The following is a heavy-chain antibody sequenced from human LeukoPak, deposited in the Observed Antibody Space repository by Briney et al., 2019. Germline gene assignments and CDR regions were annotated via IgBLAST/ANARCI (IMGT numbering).Heavy chain of an antibody. Sequence: QPGRSLRLSCAASGFTFSSYAMTWVRQAPGQGLEWVSAITDSGAATYYADSVKDRFTISRDNSKNTLYLQMKSLRAEDTAVYYCAKSSHFDYWGQGTLVTVSS. V-gene: IGHV3-23*01. CDR1: GFTFSSYA. CDR3: AKSSHFDY. J-gene: IGHJ4*02. CDR2: ITDSGAAT. D-gene: IGHD6-6*01.